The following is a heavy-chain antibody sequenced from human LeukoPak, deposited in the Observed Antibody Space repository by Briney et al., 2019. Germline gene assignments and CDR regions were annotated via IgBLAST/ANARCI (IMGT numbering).Heavy chain of an antibody. CDR2: INSDGSST. CDR1: GFTFSSYW. D-gene: IGHD2-15*01. J-gene: IGHJ4*02. CDR3: ASFNQPYCSGGSCYSGY. V-gene: IGHV3-74*01. Sequence: GGSLRLSCAASGFTFSSYWMHWVRQAPGKGLVWVSRINSDGSSTSYADSVKGRFTISRDNAKNTLYLQMNSLRAEDTAVYYCASFNQPYCSGGSCYSGYWGQGTLATVSS.